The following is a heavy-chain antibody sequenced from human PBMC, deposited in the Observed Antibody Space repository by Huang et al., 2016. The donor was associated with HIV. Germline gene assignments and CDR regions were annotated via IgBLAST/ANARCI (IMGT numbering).Heavy chain of an antibody. D-gene: IGHD4-17*01. Sequence: QVQLVQSGAEVKKPGASVKVSCRASGYTFISYGITWVRQAPGQGFEWMGGISPSYGYTNYAQQFQGRVTMTTDTSTNTVYMEVRSLRSDDTAVYYCARDLGTTVVPDGMDVWGQGTTVTVSS. V-gene: IGHV1-18*04. CDR1: GYTFISYG. CDR2: ISPSYGYT. CDR3: ARDLGTTVVPDGMDV. J-gene: IGHJ6*02.